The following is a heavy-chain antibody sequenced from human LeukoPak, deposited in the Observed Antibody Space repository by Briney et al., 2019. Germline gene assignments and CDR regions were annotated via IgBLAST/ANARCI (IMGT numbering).Heavy chain of an antibody. CDR3: GGSIKGVIAVAGSCGY. D-gene: IGHD6-19*01. Sequence: SETLSLTCTVSGGSVNSGTYYWSWIRQPPGKGLEWIGYISYSGSTNYNPSLKSRVTISAVTSKNQFSLKVNSVTAADPARYYWGGSIKGVIAVAGSCGYWGQGTLGTVSP. CDR1: GGSVNSGTYY. J-gene: IGHJ4*02. CDR2: ISYSGST. V-gene: IGHV4-61*01.